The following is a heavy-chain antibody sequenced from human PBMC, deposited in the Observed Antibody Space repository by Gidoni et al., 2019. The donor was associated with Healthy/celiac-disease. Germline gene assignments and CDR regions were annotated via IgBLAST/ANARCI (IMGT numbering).Heavy chain of an antibody. Sequence: QLVQSGAEVKKPGESPRISCKASVYSFTRYCSSRVRQMLWKGLELMGRIDPSDSYTNYSPSFQGHVIISADKSISTAYLQWSNLKASDTAMYYCAKDRYCSCGSCYSDYYYYYMDVWGKGTTVTVSS. CDR1: VYSFTRYC. J-gene: IGHJ6*03. CDR2: IDPSDSYT. D-gene: IGHD2-15*01. CDR3: AKDRYCSCGSCYSDYYYYYMDV. V-gene: IGHV5-10-1*03.